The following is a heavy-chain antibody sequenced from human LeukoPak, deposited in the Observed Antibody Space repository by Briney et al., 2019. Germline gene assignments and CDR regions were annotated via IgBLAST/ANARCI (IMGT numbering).Heavy chain of an antibody. J-gene: IGHJ4*02. V-gene: IGHV4-39*07. CDR3: ARGAYCTSINCYGFDY. Sequence: PSQTLSLTCTVSGASISSSYYYWVWIRQPPGKGLEWIGSIYYSGSTYYNPSLKSRVTLSVDTSKNQFSLKLASVTAADTAVYYCARGAYCTSINCYGFDYWGQGTQVTASS. CDR1: GASISSSYYY. D-gene: IGHD2-2*01. CDR2: IYYSGST.